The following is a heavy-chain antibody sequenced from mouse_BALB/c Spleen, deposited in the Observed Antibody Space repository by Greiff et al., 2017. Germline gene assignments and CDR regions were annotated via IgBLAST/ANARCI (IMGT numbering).Heavy chain of an antibody. Sequence: QVQLKESGAELVRPGVSVKISCKGSGYTFTDYAMHWVKQSPAKSLEWIGVISTYYGDASYNQKFKGKATMTVDKSSSTAYMELARLTSEDSAIYYCARGETIYYDYAWFAYWGQGTLVTVSA. CDR1: GYTFTDYA. V-gene: IGHV1S137*01. J-gene: IGHJ3*01. CDR2: ISTYYGDA. CDR3: ARGETIYYDYAWFAY. D-gene: IGHD2-4*01.